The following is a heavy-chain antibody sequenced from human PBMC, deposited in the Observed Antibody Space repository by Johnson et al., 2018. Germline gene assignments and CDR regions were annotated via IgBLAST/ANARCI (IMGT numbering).Heavy chain of an antibody. Sequence: QVQLVQSGGGVVQPGRSLRLSCAASGFTFSSYAMHWVRQAPGKGLEWVAVISYDGSNKYYADSVKGRFTISRDNSKNTLYLQMNSLRAEDTAVYYCAKEGYGDYVGAFDIWGQGTMVTVSS. CDR3: AKEGYGDYVGAFDI. D-gene: IGHD4-17*01. CDR1: GFTFSSYA. J-gene: IGHJ3*02. V-gene: IGHV3-30-3*01. CDR2: ISYDGSNK.